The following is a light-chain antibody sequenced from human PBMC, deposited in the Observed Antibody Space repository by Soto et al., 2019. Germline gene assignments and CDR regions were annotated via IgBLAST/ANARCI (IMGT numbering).Light chain of an antibody. V-gene: IGLV2-14*01. CDR3: SSHTGSTVV. J-gene: IGLJ2*01. CDR1: SSDVGTYNY. CDR2: DVS. Sequence: QSALTQPASVSGSPGQWITISCTGTSSDVGTYNYVSWYEQHPGKAPKLMIYDVSNRPSGVSNRFSGSKSGNTASLTISGLQAEDEADYYCSSHTGSTVVFGGGTKVTVL.